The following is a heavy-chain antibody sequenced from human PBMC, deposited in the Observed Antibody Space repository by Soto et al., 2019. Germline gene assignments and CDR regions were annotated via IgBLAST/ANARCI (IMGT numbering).Heavy chain of an antibody. V-gene: IGHV1-69*12. Sequence: QVQLVQSGAEVKKPGSSVKVSCKAPGGTFSSYAISWVRQAPGQGLEWMGGIIPIFGTANYAQKFQGRVTISADESTSTAYMELSSLGSEDTAVYYCARESRYCSGGSCYFLPGIDYWGQGTLVTVSS. J-gene: IGHJ4*02. D-gene: IGHD2-15*01. CDR3: ARESRYCSGGSCYFLPGIDY. CDR2: IIPIFGTA. CDR1: GGTFSSYA.